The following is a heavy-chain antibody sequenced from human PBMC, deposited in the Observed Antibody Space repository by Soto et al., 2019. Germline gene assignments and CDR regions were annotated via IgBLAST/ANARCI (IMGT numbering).Heavy chain of an antibody. J-gene: IGHJ4*02. CDR1: GYRFTNYW. CDR2: IYPGDSDT. D-gene: IGHD5-18*01. V-gene: IGHV5-51*01. Sequence: RGESLKISCKASGYRFTNYWIGWVRQMPGEGLEWMGVIYPGDSDTRYSPSFEGQVTISADKSTSTAYLQWRTLKASDTAIYYCARRGTDMVSPLDFWGQGTLVTVSS. CDR3: ARRGTDMVSPLDF.